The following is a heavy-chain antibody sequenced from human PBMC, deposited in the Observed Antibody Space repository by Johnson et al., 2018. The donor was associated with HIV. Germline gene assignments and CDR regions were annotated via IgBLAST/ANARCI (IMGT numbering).Heavy chain of an antibody. J-gene: IGHJ3*02. CDR1: GFTFSSYG. CDR3: AKEGWAAAQEGWGAFDI. CDR2: ISYDGSNK. Sequence: QEKLVESGGGVVQPGRSLRLSCAASGFTFSSYGMHWVRQAPGKGLEWVAVISYDGSNKYYADSVKGRFAISRDNSKNTLCLQMNSLRAEDTAVYYCAKEGWAAAQEGWGAFDIWGQGTMVTVSS. V-gene: IGHV3-30*18. D-gene: IGHD6-13*01.